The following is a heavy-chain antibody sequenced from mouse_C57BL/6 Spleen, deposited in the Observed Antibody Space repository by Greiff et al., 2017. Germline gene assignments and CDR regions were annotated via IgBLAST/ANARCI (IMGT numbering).Heavy chain of an antibody. V-gene: IGHV5-15*01. CDR3: ARHRGTTGAMDY. CDR1: GFTFSDYG. D-gene: IGHD1-1*01. CDR2: ISNLAYSI. J-gene: IGHJ4*01. Sequence: EVQGVESGGGLVQPGGSLKLSCAASGFTFSDYGMAWVRQAPRKGPEWVAFISNLAYSIYYADTVTGRFTISRENAKNTLYLEMSSLRSEDTAMYYCARHRGTTGAMDYWGQGTSVTVSS.